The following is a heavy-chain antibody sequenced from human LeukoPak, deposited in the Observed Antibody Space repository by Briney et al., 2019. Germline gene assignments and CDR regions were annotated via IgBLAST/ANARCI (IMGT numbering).Heavy chain of an antibody. V-gene: IGHV3-15*01. CDR3: GATVTTYYYYGMDV. CDR1: GFTSSNAW. D-gene: IGHD4-11*01. Sequence: GGSLRLSCAASGFTSSNAWMSWVRQAPGKGLEWVGRIKSKTDGGTTDYAAPVKGRFTISRDDSKNTLYLQMNSLKTEDTAVYYCGATVTTYYYYGMDVWGQGTTVTVSS. J-gene: IGHJ6*02. CDR2: IKSKTDGGTT.